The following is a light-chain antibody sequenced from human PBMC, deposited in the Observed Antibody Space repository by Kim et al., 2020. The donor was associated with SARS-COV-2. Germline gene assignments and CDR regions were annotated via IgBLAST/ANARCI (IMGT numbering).Light chain of an antibody. CDR1: QSVSNSA. V-gene: IGKV3-20*01. J-gene: IGKJ2*01. CDR2: GAS. CDR3: QQYGTSPYT. Sequence: LAPGESATHSCRASQSVSNSALAWYQQKPGQAPRVLIHGASNRATGFPDRFSGSGSGTDFSLTISRLEPEDFAVYYCQQYGTSPYTFGQGTKLEI.